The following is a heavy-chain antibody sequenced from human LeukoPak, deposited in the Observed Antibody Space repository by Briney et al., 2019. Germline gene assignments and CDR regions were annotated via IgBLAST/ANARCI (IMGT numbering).Heavy chain of an antibody. D-gene: IGHD3-22*01. V-gene: IGHV4-39*01. CDR1: GGSISSSSYY. CDR3: ARSLGTYYYDISGFVYFQH. CDR2: IYYSGST. Sequence: SETLSLTCTVSGGSISSSSYYWGWIRQPPGKGLEWIGSIYYSGSTYYNPSLKSRVTISVDTSKNQFSLKLSSVTAADTAVYYCARSLGTYYYDISGFVYFQHWGQGTLVTVSS. J-gene: IGHJ1*01.